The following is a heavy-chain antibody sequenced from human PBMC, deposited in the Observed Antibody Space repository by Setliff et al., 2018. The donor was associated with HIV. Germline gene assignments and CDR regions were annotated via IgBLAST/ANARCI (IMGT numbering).Heavy chain of an antibody. D-gene: IGHD2-15*01. Sequence: GASVKVSCKASGYTFTNYDVNWLRQATGQGLEWMGWMTPNSGNTGYAQKFQGRVTMTRNTSITTAYMELSSLRSEDTAVYYCARDSRDIVVVIAPEPEPYYYYGMDVWGEGTTVTVSS. CDR3: ARDSRDIVVVIAPEPEPYYYYGMDV. CDR2: MTPNSGNT. V-gene: IGHV1-8*02. CDR1: GYTFTNYD. J-gene: IGHJ6*04.